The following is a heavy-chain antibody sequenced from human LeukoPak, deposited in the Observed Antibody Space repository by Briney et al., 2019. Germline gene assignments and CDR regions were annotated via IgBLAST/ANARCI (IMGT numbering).Heavy chain of an antibody. D-gene: IGHD1-26*01. J-gene: IGHJ4*02. V-gene: IGHV3-23*01. CDR3: AKDVGKWESLHFFDY. CDR1: GFTFSRHG. Sequence: GGSLRLSCAPSGFTFSRHGMHWVRQAPGKGLEWVSAISGSGGSTYYADSVKGRFTISRDDSRNTLYLQMNSLRGDDTAVYYCAKDVGKWESLHFFDYWGQGTLVTVSS. CDR2: ISGSGGST.